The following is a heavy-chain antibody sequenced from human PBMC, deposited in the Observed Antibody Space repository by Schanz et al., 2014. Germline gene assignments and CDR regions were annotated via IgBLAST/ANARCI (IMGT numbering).Heavy chain of an antibody. D-gene: IGHD6-13*01. J-gene: IGHJ4*02. V-gene: IGHV1-69*02. CDR3: ASSGAGYSSSWDFDY. CDR1: RSTFSSYT. Sequence: QVQLVQSGAEVKKPGSSVKVSCKASRSTFSSYTISWVRQARGQGLEWLGRIMPLRGIGNNAWKFQDRLTITADKSMNITYMELSSLGTEDTAVYYCASSGAGYSSSWDFDYWGQGTLVTVSS. CDR2: IMPLRGIG.